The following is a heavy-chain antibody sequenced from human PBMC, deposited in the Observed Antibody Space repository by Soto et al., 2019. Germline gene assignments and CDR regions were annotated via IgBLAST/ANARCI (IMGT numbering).Heavy chain of an antibody. CDR3: AHGSGWLSDY. D-gene: IGHD6-19*01. J-gene: IGHJ4*02. Sequence: QITLKESGPPLVKPTQTLTLTCTFSGFSLSSTAVGVNWIRQPPGKALEWLALIYWNDDNQYSPSLKSRLTITKDTSKNQVVLTMTNMDPVDTATYYCAHGSGWLSDYWGQGTLVTVSS. V-gene: IGHV2-5*01. CDR1: GFSLSSTAVG. CDR2: IYWNDDN.